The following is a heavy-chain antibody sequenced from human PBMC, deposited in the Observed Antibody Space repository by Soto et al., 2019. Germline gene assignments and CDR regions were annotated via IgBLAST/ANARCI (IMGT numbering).Heavy chain of an antibody. CDR2: IYHSGST. CDR3: AVGALRWYLFDY. V-gene: IGHV4-4*02. CDR1: GGSISSSNW. J-gene: IGHJ4*02. Sequence: QVQLQESGPGLVKPSGTLSLTCAVSGGSISSSNWWSWVRQPTGKGLEWIGEIYHSGSTNYNPSLMRRVTLSVDKSKNQFSLKLSSVTAADTAVYYCAVGALRWYLFDYWGQGTLVTVSS. D-gene: IGHD4-17*01.